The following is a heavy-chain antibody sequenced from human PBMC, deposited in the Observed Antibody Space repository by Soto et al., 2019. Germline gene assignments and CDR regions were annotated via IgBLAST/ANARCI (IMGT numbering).Heavy chain of an antibody. D-gene: IGHD6-13*01. Sequence: EVQLVESGGGLVKPGGSLRLSCAASGFTFSSYGMNWVRQAPGKGLEWVSSISSGSTYIYYADSVKGRFTISRDNAKNSLYVQMISLRAEDTAVDYCARGGGSSPYYFDYWGQGTLVTVSS. CDR3: ARGGGSSPYYFDY. J-gene: IGHJ4*02. CDR2: ISSGSTYI. V-gene: IGHV3-21*01. CDR1: GFTFSSYG.